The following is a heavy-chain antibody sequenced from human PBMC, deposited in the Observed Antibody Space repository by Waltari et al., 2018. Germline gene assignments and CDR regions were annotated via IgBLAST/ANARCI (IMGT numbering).Heavy chain of an antibody. CDR3: AHRQAGATDLFFDY. D-gene: IGHD1-26*01. V-gene: IGHV2-5*01. J-gene: IGHJ4*02. CDR2: IYWNDDK. Sequence: IYWNDDKRYSPSLKSRLTITKDTSKNQVVLTMTNMDPVDTATYYCAHRQAGATDLFFDYWGQGTLVTVSS.